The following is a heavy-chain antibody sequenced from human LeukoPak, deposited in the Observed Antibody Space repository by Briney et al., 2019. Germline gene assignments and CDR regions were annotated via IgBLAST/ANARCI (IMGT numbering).Heavy chain of an antibody. J-gene: IGHJ5*02. CDR1: GGSISSGDYY. D-gene: IGHD1-26*01. CDR2: IYYSGST. CDR3: ARGGIVGSRTNWFDP. Sequence: SETLSLTCTVSGGSISSGDYYWSWIRQPPGKGLEWIGYIYYSGSTNYNPSLKSRVAISVDTSKNQFSLKLSSVTAADTAVYYCARGGIVGSRTNWFDPWGQGILVTVSS. V-gene: IGHV4-30-4*01.